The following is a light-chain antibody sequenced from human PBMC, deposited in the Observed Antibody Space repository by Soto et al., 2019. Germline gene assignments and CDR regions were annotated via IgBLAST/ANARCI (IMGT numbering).Light chain of an antibody. CDR3: QQYNSYPLT. Sequence: DIQMTQSPSTLSASVGDRVTITCRASQSIDRWLAWYQQRPGRAPKLLIYDVANLETGVPSRFSGSGSETEFPLTISSLQPDDFGMYYCQQYNSYPLTVGGGTKVEIK. J-gene: IGKJ4*01. V-gene: IGKV1-5*01. CDR2: DVA. CDR1: QSIDRW.